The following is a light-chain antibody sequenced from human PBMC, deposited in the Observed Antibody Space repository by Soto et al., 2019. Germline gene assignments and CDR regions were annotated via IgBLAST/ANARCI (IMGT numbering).Light chain of an antibody. J-gene: IGLJ1*01. Sequence: SALPQPRSVSGSPGQSVTISCTGTSSDVGGYNYVSWYQQHPGKAPKLMIYDVSKWPSGVPDRFSGSKSGNTASLTISGLQAEDEADYYCCSYAGSYTLYVFGTGTKVTV. CDR3: CSYAGSYTLYV. CDR2: DVS. CDR1: SSDVGGYNY. V-gene: IGLV2-11*01.